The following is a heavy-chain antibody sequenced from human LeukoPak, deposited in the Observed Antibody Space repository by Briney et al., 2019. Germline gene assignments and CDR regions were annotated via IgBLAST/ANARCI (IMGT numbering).Heavy chain of an antibody. CDR3: ARVGDYYYGSGSYQSGFDY. J-gene: IGHJ4*02. CDR1: GYTFTRYG. D-gene: IGHD3-10*01. Sequence: ASVKVSCKASGYTFTRYGIGWVRQAPGQGPEWMGWISAYNGNTNYEQKFQGRVTMTTETSTSTAYMDLRSLRSDDTAVYYCARVGDYYYGSGSYQSGFDYWGQGTLVTVSS. V-gene: IGHV1-18*01. CDR2: ISAYNGNT.